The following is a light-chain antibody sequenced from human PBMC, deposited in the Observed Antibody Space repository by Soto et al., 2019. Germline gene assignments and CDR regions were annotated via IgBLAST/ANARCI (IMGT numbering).Light chain of an antibody. CDR1: SSDVGGYNY. Sequence: QSALTQPASVSGSPGQSITVSCFGTSSDVGGYNYVSWYQQHPGKAPKLIIHDVSNRPSGVSNRFSGSKSGNTASLTISGLQAEDEAYYYCRSYVSSNTQVFGGGTKLTVL. CDR2: DVS. J-gene: IGLJ2*01. CDR3: RSYVSSNTQV. V-gene: IGLV2-14*03.